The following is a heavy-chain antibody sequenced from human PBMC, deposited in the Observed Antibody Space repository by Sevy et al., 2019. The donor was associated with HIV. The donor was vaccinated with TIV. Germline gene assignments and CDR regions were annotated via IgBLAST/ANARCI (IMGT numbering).Heavy chain of an antibody. CDR3: ASVYGSGSYYYLRYFDY. D-gene: IGHD3-10*01. J-gene: IGHJ4*02. CDR1: GGSFSGYY. Sequence: SQTLSLTCAVYGGSFSGYYWSWIRQPPGKGLEWIGEINHSGSTNYNPSLKSRVTISVDTSKNQFSLKLSSVTAADTAVYYCASVYGSGSYYYLRYFDYWGQRTLVTVSS. V-gene: IGHV4-34*01. CDR2: INHSGST.